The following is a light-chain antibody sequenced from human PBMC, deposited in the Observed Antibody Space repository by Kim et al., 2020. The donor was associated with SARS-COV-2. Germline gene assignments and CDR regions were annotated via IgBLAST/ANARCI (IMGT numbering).Light chain of an antibody. CDR1: SSNIGAGYD. Sequence: QRVTISCTGSSSNIGAGYDVHWYQQLPGTAPQLLIYGNYNRPSGVPDRFSGSKSGTSAALAITGLRAEDEADYFCQSYDSSLSGRVFGGGTQLTVL. J-gene: IGLJ3*02. CDR2: GNY. V-gene: IGLV1-40*01. CDR3: QSYDSSLSGRV.